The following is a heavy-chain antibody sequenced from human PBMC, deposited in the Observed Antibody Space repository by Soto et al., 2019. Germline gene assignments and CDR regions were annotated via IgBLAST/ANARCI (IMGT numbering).Heavy chain of an antibody. CDR2: IWYDGSNK. D-gene: IGHD2-2*02. Sequence: GGSLRLSCAASGFTFSSYGMHWVRQAPGKGLEWVAVIWYDGSNKYYVDSVKGRFTISRDNSKNTLYLQMNSLRAEDTAVYYCARGGYCSSTSCYTYYYYGMDVWGQGTTVTVSS. CDR3: ARGGYCSSTSCYTYYYYGMDV. CDR1: GFTFSSYG. J-gene: IGHJ6*02. V-gene: IGHV3-33*01.